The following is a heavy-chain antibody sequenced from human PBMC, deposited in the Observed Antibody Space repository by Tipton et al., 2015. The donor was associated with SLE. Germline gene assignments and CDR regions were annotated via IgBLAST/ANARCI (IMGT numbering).Heavy chain of an antibody. CDR2: ISGSGHST. J-gene: IGHJ4*02. V-gene: IGHV3-23*01. Sequence: SLRLSCAASGFTFSSYAMNWVRQAPGKGLDWVSSISGSGHSTCYANSVKGRFTIFRDNSKGTLYLQMISLRAEDTAVYYCARDPSGSGPDFDYWGQGTLVTVSP. CDR3: ARDPSGSGPDFDY. D-gene: IGHD1-1*01. CDR1: GFTFSSYA.